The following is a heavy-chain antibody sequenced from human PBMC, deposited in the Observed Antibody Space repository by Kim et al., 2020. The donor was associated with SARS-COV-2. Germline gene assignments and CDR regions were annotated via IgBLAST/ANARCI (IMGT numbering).Heavy chain of an antibody. CDR2: INHSGST. D-gene: IGHD3-22*01. CDR3: ARGGRVFHYYDSSGRNARGRGWFDP. CDR1: GGSFSGYY. V-gene: IGHV4-34*01. J-gene: IGHJ5*02. Sequence: SETLSLTCAVYGGSFSGYYWSWIRQPPGKGLEWIGEINHSGSTNYNPSLKSRVTISVDTSKNQFSLKLSSVTAADTAVYYCARGGRVFHYYDSSGRNARGRGWFDPWGQGTLVTVSS.